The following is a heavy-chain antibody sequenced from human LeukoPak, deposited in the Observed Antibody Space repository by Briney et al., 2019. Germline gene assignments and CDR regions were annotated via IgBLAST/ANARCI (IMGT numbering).Heavy chain of an antibody. D-gene: IGHD3-10*01. CDR3: ARGGFGELLQYPLDY. J-gene: IGHJ4*02. CDR2: ISYDGSNK. CDR1: GFTFSSYA. V-gene: IGHV3-30*04. Sequence: GGSLRLSCAAPGFTFSSYAMHWVRQAPGKGLEWVAVISYDGSNKYYADSVKGRFTISRDNSKNTLYLQMNSLRAEDTAVYYCARGGFGELLQYPLDYWGQGTLVTVSS.